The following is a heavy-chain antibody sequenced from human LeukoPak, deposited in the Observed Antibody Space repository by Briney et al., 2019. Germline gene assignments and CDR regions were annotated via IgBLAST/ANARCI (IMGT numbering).Heavy chain of an antibody. Sequence: PGGSLRPSCAASGFTFSSYAMSWVRQAPGKGLEWVSAISGSGGSTYYADSVKGRFTISRDNSKNTLYLQMNSLRAEDTAVYYCAKSPHLAVAGHFDYWGQGTLVTVSS. CDR3: AKSPHLAVAGHFDY. CDR1: GFTFSSYA. J-gene: IGHJ4*02. CDR2: ISGSGGST. D-gene: IGHD6-19*01. V-gene: IGHV3-23*01.